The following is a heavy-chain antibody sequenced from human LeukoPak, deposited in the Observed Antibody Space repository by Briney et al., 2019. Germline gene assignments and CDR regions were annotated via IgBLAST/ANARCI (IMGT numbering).Heavy chain of an antibody. CDR3: AKEYDSRGYGANFDN. D-gene: IGHD3-10*01. CDR1: KFTFSNYG. CDR2: ISSSGAIQ. J-gene: IGHJ4*02. Sequence: GGSLRISCAASKFTFSNYGMHWVRQAPGKGLEWVAVISSSGAIQYYLESVKGRFTISRDNSGNTLYLQMNSLRPEDTAVYYCAKEYDSRGYGANFDNWGQGTLVTVSS. V-gene: IGHV3-30*18.